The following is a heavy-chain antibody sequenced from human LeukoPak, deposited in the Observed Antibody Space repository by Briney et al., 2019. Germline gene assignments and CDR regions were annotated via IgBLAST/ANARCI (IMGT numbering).Heavy chain of an antibody. J-gene: IGHJ6*03. D-gene: IGHD6-19*01. V-gene: IGHV1-2*02. CDR3: ARVDSSGWYHYYYYYMDV. CDR1: GYTFTGYY. Sequence: ASVKVSCKASGYTFTGYYMHWVRQAPGQGLEWMGWINPNSGGTNYAQKFQGRVTMTRDTSISTAYMELSRLRSDDTAVYYCARVDSSGWYHYYYYYMDVWGKGTTVTVSS. CDR2: INPNSGGT.